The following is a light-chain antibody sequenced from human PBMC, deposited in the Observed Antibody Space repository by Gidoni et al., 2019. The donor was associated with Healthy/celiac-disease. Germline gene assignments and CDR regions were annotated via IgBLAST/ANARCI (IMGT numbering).Light chain of an antibody. J-gene: IGKJ1*01. CDR2: DAS. V-gene: IGKV3-11*01. CDR1: QSVSSY. CDR3: QNCSNWPT. Sequence: VLTQSPATLALSPGRRATLSCRASQSVSSYLAWYQQQPGEAPRLLIYDASNRATGIPARCSGSGSGTDFTLTISSLEPEDFAVYYCQNCSNWPTFGQGTKVEIK.